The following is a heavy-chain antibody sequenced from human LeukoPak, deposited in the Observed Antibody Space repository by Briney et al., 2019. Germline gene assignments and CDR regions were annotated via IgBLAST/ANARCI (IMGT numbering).Heavy chain of an antibody. Sequence: GGSLRLSCTASGFTFGDNSMSWVRQAPGKGLEWLGFIRSKRYGATTEYAASVKGRFTISRDDSKSIAYLQMNSLKTEDTAIYYCTRDDSPGPNWGQGTLVTVSS. CDR1: GFTFGDNS. CDR2: IRSKRYGATT. CDR3: TRDDSPGPN. J-gene: IGHJ4*02. V-gene: IGHV3-49*04. D-gene: IGHD2-15*01.